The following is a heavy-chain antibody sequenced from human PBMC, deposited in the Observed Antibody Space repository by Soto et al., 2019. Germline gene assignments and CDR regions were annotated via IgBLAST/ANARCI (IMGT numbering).Heavy chain of an antibody. CDR2: TYYRSKWYN. J-gene: IGHJ4*02. D-gene: IGHD6-19*01. Sequence: SQTLSLTCAISGDNVSSKSAAWNWIRQSPSRGLEWLGRTYYRSKWYNDYAVSVKGRISINPDTSKNQFSLQLNSVTPEDTAVYYCARLAPGGSGVGGDYWGQGTLVTVSS. CDR1: GDNVSSKSAA. V-gene: IGHV6-1*01. CDR3: ARLAPGGSGVGGDY.